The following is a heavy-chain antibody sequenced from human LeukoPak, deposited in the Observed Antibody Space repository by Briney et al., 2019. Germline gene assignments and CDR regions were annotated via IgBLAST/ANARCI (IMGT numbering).Heavy chain of an antibody. CDR1: GYTFTSYD. V-gene: IGHV1-8*01. D-gene: IGHD2-2*02. J-gene: IGHJ6*04. CDR2: MNPNSRNA. CDR3: ARAGYCSSTSCYTFDV. Sequence: ASVKVSCKASGYTFTSYDINWVRQATGQGLEWMGWMNPNSRNAGYAQKFQGRVAMTRNTSISTAYMELSSLRSEDTAVYYCARAGYCSSTSCYTFDVWGEGTTVTASS.